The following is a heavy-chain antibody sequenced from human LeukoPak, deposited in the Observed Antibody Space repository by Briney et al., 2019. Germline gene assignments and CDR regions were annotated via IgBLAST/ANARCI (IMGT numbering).Heavy chain of an antibody. V-gene: IGHV1-69*05. D-gene: IGHD2-2*01. CDR3: ARQDCSSTSCPLTAWFDP. Sequence: GASVKVSCKASGYTFTSYDIGWVRQAPGQGLEWMGGIIPIFGTANYAQKFQGRVTITTDESTSTAYMELSSLRSEDTAVYYCARQDCSSTSCPLTAWFDPWGQGTLVTVSS. J-gene: IGHJ5*02. CDR1: GYTFTSYD. CDR2: IIPIFGTA.